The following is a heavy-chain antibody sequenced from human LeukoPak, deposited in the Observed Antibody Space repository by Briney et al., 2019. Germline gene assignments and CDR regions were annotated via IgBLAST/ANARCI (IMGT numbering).Heavy chain of an antibody. CDR3: ARVRGSSTSCYQY. V-gene: IGHV3-48*01. CDR1: GFTFSSYS. Sequence: GGSLRLSCTASGFTFSSYSMNWVRQAPGKGLEWVSYISSSSSTIYYADSVKGRFTISRDNAKNSLYLQMNSLRAEDTAVYYCARVRGSSTSCYQYWGQGTLVTVSS. D-gene: IGHD2-2*01. CDR2: ISSSSSTI. J-gene: IGHJ4*02.